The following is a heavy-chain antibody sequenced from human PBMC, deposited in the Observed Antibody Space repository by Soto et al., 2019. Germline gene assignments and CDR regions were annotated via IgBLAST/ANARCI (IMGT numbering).Heavy chain of an antibody. V-gene: IGHV1-18*01. D-gene: IGHD6-13*01. CDR1: GYTFTSYG. J-gene: IGHJ3*01. Sequence: QVQLVQSGAEVKKPGASVKVSCKASGYTFTSYGISWVRQAPGQGPEWMGRISTYNGNTNYVQKLQGRVTMTTDTSTNTAYMELRSLRYDDTAVYYCARDPGYSTTWHQAFDLWRQGTMVTVSS. CDR3: ARDPGYSTTWHQAFDL. CDR2: ISTYNGNT.